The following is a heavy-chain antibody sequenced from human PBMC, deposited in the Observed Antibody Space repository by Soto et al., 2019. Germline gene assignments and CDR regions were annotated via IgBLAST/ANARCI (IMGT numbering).Heavy chain of an antibody. CDR3: PRAPAPGTYDPVMDV. Sequence: PSETLSLTCTVSGGSISSYDWTWIRQSPGKELEWIGYIYYTGSTKYNPSLESRVTISIDTSKNQFSLNLRSVTAADTAVYYCPRAPAPGTYDPVMDVWGQRTTVIGSS. CDR1: GGSISSYD. D-gene: IGHD5-12*01. V-gene: IGHV4-59*01. CDR2: IYYTGST. J-gene: IGHJ6*01.